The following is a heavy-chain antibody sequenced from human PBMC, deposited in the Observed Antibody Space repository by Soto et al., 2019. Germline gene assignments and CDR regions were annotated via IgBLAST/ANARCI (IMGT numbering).Heavy chain of an antibody. Sequence: QEQLQESGPGLVKPSQTLSLTCTVSGGSISSGGYYWSGIRQHPGKGLEWIGYIYYSGSTYYNPSLKSRVTISVDTSKNHFSLKLSSVTAADTAVYYCARELGSNYAPYYYYGMDVWGQGTTVTVSS. D-gene: IGHD2-2*01. CDR1: GGSISSGGYY. CDR3: ARELGSNYAPYYYYGMDV. J-gene: IGHJ6*02. V-gene: IGHV4-31*03. CDR2: IYYSGST.